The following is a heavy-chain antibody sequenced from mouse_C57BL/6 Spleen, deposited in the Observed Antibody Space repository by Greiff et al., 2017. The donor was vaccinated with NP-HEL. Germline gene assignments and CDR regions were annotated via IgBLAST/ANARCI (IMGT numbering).Heavy chain of an antibody. CDR1: GYTFTDYE. V-gene: IGHV1-15*01. CDR3: TEGSSYDWYFDV. Sequence: VKLMESGAELVRPGASVTLSCKASGYTFTDYEMHWVKQTPVHGLEWIGAIDPETGGTAYNQKFKGKAILTADKSSSTAYMELRSLTSEDSAVYYCTEGSSYDWYFDVWGTGTTVTVSS. J-gene: IGHJ1*03. D-gene: IGHD1-1*01. CDR2: IDPETGGT.